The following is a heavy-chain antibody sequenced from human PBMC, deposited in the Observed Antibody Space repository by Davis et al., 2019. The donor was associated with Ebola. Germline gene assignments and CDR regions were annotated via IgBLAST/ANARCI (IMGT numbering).Heavy chain of an antibody. V-gene: IGHV4-39*01. Sequence: MPSETLSLTCTVPGGSISSSSYYWGWIRQPPGKGLEWIGSIYYSGSTYYNPSLKSRVTISVDTSKNQFSLKLSSVTAADTAVYYCARHVLIYYGMDVWGQGTTVTVSS. CDR2: IYYSGST. CDR1: GGSISSSSYY. J-gene: IGHJ6*02. CDR3: ARHVLIYYGMDV.